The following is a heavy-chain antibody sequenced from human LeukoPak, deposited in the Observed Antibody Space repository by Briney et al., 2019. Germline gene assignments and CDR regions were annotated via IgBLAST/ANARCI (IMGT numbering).Heavy chain of an antibody. CDR2: ISDSGGST. CDR1: GFTFSSYA. J-gene: IGHJ4*02. D-gene: IGHD1-26*01. Sequence: GGSLRLSCAASGFTFSSYAMSWVRQAPGKALEWVSSISDSGGSTYYADSVKGRFTISRDNSKNTLYLQMNSLRAEDTAVYYCAKIVGAAVGDYWGQGTLVTVSS. V-gene: IGHV3-23*01. CDR3: AKIVGAAVGDY.